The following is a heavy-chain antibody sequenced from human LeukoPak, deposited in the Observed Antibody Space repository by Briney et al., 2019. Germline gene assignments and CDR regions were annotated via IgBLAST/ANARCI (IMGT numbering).Heavy chain of an antibody. Sequence: SETLSLTCTVSGGSISSYYWSWIRQPPGKGLEWIGYIYTSGSTNYNPSLKSRVTISVDTSKNQFSLKLSSVTAADTAVYYCATGYCRGGSCYPGWLLWGQGTLVTVSS. D-gene: IGHD2-15*01. CDR3: ATGYCRGGSCYPGWLL. CDR1: GGSISSYY. J-gene: IGHJ4*02. V-gene: IGHV4-4*09. CDR2: IYTSGST.